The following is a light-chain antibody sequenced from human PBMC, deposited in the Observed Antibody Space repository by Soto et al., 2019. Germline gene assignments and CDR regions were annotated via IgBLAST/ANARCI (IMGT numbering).Light chain of an antibody. J-gene: IGLJ3*02. V-gene: IGLV2-14*01. Sequence: QSALTQPASLSGSPGQSITISCTGTSSDIGAYDYVSWFQQHPGKAPKLMISEVNNRPSGVSTRFSGSQSGNTASLTISGLQADDEADYYCCSRVFGGGTKLTVL. CDR3: CSRV. CDR1: SSDIGAYDY. CDR2: EVN.